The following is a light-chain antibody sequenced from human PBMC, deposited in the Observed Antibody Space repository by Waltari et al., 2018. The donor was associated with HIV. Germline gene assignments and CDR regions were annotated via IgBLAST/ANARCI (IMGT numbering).Light chain of an antibody. CDR3: SSYAGSNNPYV. CDR1: SSDLGAYNS. Sequence: QSALTQPPSASGSPGQSVTISCTGTSSDLGAYNSVSWYQQHPDKAPKLMIYDVSKLLPGVRDRCSCSKSGSRASLTVSGLQTEYEVDYYGSSYAGSNNPYVFGTGTKVTVL. J-gene: IGLJ1*01. CDR2: DVS. V-gene: IGLV2-8*01.